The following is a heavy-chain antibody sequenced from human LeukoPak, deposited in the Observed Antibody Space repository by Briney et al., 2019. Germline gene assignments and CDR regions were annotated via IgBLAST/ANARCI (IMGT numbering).Heavy chain of an antibody. Sequence: GGSLRLSCAASGFTFSSDWVSWVRQAPGKGLEWVANINQDGRDKSYVDSVRGRFTISRDNARNSLYLQMNSLRAEDTAMYYCAGGAGYWGQGTLVTVSS. CDR2: INQDGRDK. J-gene: IGHJ4*02. CDR1: GFTFSSDW. V-gene: IGHV3-7*01. CDR3: AGGAGY.